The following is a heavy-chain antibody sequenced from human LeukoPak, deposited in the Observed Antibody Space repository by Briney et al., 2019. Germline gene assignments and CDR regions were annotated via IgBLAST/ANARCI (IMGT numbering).Heavy chain of an antibody. D-gene: IGHD3-3*01. CDR1: GFTFDDYA. V-gene: IGHV3-9*01. CDR2: ISWDSGSI. Sequence: GRSLRLSCAASGFTFDDYAMHWVRQAPGKGLEWVSGISWDSGSIGYTDSVKGRFTISRDNSKNTLYLQMNSLRAEDTAVYYCARDSGLEWLSPYYYGMDVWGQGTTVTVSS. J-gene: IGHJ6*02. CDR3: ARDSGLEWLSPYYYGMDV.